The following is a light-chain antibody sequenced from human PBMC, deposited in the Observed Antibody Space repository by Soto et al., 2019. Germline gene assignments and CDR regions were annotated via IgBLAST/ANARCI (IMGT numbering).Light chain of an antibody. CDR1: QSVSSNY. J-gene: IGKJ4*01. Sequence: EIVLTQSPGTLSLSPGERATLSCRASQSVSSNYLAWYQQKPGQAPRLLIYGASSRAAGIPDRFSGSGSGTDFTLTISRLEPEDFAVYYCHQYGISPLTFGGGTKVDIK. V-gene: IGKV3-20*01. CDR3: HQYGISPLT. CDR2: GAS.